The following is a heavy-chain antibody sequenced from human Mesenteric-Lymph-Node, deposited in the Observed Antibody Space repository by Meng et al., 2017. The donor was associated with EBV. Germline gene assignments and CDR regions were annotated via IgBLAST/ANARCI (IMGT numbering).Heavy chain of an antibody. CDR1: GYTFTSYG. Sequence: QVQVVQYGVEGKEPGASVKVSCKASGYTFTSYGISWVRQAPGQGLEWMGWISAYNGNTNYAQKLQGRVTMTTDTSTSTAYMELRSLRSDDTAVYYCARVWLWFGELGWFDPWGQGTLVTVSS. CDR3: ARVWLWFGELGWFDP. J-gene: IGHJ5*02. V-gene: IGHV1-18*01. CDR2: ISAYNGNT. D-gene: IGHD3-10*01.